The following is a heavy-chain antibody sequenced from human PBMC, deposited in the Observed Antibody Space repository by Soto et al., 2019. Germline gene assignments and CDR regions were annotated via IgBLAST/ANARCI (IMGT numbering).Heavy chain of an antibody. CDR3: ARATYAPELTFDY. CDR2: IYYSGST. CDR1: GGSISSGGYY. J-gene: IGHJ4*02. D-gene: IGHD2-2*01. Sequence: PSETLSLTCTVSGGSISSGGYYWSWIRQHPGKGLEWIGYIYYSGSTYYNPSLKSRVTISVDTSKNQFSLKLSSVTAADTAVYYCARATYAPELTFDYWGQGTLVTVSS. V-gene: IGHV4-31*03.